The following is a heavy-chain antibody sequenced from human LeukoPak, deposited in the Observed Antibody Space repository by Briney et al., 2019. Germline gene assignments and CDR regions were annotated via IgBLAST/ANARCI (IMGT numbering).Heavy chain of an antibody. CDR1: GGSISSIPSTDYY. D-gene: IGHD6-19*01. CDR2: INDSGRT. CDR3: ARQIGSGRWYSDH. J-gene: IGHJ4*02. V-gene: IGHV4-39*01. Sequence: SSETLSLTCTVSGGSISSIPSTDYYWGWVRQSPEKGLEWIGIINDSGRTYFNPSLKSRVTMSVDTSRNQFSLSLSSVTAADTAVYYCARQIGSGRWYSDHWGQGTLVTVSS.